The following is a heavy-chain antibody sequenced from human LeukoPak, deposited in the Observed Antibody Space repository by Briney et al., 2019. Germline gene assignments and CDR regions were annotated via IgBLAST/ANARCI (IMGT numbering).Heavy chain of an antibody. J-gene: IGHJ6*02. D-gene: IGHD2-2*01. Sequence: SETLSLTCAVYGESFSGYYWSWIRQPPGKGLEWIGEINHSGSTNYNPSLKSRVTISVDTSKNQFSLKLSSVTAADTAVYYCARGQYCSSTSCEAGMDVWGQGTTVTVSS. CDR3: ARGQYCSSTSCEAGMDV. V-gene: IGHV4-34*01. CDR2: INHSGST. CDR1: GESFSGYY.